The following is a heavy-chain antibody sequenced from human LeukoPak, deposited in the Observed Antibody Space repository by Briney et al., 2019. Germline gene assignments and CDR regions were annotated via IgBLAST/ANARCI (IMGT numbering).Heavy chain of an antibody. Sequence: GGSLVLSCAASGFTFSSYWMSWVRQAPGKGLEWVSIIYSGGSTFYADSVKGRFTISRDNSKNTLYLQMNSLRAEDTAVYYCARGGSYLSAFDIWGQGTMVTVSS. V-gene: IGHV3-53*01. D-gene: IGHD1-26*01. CDR3: ARGGSYLSAFDI. CDR1: GFTFSSYW. CDR2: IYSGGST. J-gene: IGHJ3*02.